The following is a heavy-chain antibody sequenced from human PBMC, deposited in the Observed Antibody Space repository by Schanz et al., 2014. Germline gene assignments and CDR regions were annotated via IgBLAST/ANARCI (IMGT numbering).Heavy chain of an antibody. D-gene: IGHD3-10*01. CDR2: IGNGGVTI. J-gene: IGHJ4*02. CDR3: AKIGGSVFDY. Sequence: QVQLVDSGGGLVKPGGSLRLSCTASGFPFSDYFMAWIRQPPGRGLEWVSYIGNGGVTIYYADSVKGRFTISRDNSKNSLCLQMNSLRADDTAVYSCAKIGGSVFDYWAQGTLVTVSS. V-gene: IGHV3-11*01. CDR1: GFPFSDYF.